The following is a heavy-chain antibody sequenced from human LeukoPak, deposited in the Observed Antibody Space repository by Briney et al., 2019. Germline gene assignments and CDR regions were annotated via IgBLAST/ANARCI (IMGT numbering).Heavy chain of an antibody. Sequence: SETLSLTCTVSGVSISRYYWSWIRQPPGKGLEWIGYIYYSGSTNYNPSLKSRVTISVDTSKNQFSLKLSSVTAADTAVYYYAREGLNMVRGVIPKEAWGWFDPWGQGTLVTVSS. V-gene: IGHV4-59*12. CDR1: GVSISRYY. CDR2: IYYSGST. J-gene: IGHJ5*02. CDR3: AREGLNMVRGVIPKEAWGWFDP. D-gene: IGHD3-10*01.